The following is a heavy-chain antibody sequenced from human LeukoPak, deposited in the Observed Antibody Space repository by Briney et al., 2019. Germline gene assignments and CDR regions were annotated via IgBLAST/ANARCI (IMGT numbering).Heavy chain of an antibody. CDR3: ARHTSSWYGAFDI. D-gene: IGHD6-13*01. CDR1: GFTFSSYW. CDR2: INSDGSTT. J-gene: IGHJ3*02. V-gene: IGHV3-74*01. Sequence: GGSLRLSCAASGFTFSSYWMHWVRQAPGKGLVWVSRINSDGSTTSYADSVKGRFTISRDNAKNSLYLQMNSLRGEDTAVYYCARHTSSWYGAFDIWGQGTMVTVSS.